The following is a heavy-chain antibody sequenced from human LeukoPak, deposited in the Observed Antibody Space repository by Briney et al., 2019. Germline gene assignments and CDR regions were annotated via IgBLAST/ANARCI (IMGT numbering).Heavy chain of an antibody. CDR3: AKPLVGGSSPSYDAFDI. D-gene: IGHD6-6*01. Sequence: ASVKVSCKSSGYIITSYYLHWVRQAPGQGLEWLGMINPKGDYTKYARNFQGRLTVTSDTSTNTVYMELSSLRSDDTAVYYCAKPLVGGSSPSYDAFDIWGQGTMVTVSS. J-gene: IGHJ3*02. CDR2: INPKGDYT. V-gene: IGHV1-46*01. CDR1: GYIITSYY.